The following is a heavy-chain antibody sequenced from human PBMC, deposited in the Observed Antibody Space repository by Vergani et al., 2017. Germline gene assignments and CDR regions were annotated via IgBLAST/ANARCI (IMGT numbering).Heavy chain of an antibody. J-gene: IGHJ3*02. CDR1: GFTFSSYG. CDR3: AKNFDSSGYPDAFDI. CDR2: ISYDGSNK. Sequence: QVQLVESGGGVVQPGRSLRLSCAASGFTFSSYGMHWVRQAPGKGLEWVAVISYDGSNKYYADSVKGRFTISRDNSKNTLYLQMNSLRADDTAVYYCAKNFDSSGYPDAFDIWGQGTMVTVSS. D-gene: IGHD3-22*01. V-gene: IGHV3-30*18.